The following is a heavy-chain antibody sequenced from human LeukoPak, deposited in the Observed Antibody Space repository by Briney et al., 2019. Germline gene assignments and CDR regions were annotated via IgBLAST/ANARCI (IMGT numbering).Heavy chain of an antibody. CDR1: GFTFSSYA. V-gene: IGHV3-30-3*01. D-gene: IGHD6-13*01. J-gene: IGHJ4*02. CDR3: ARVKGGIAAAGNYFDY. Sequence: GGSLRLSCAASGFTFSSYAMHWVRQGPGKGLEWVALVSYDGGSKYYADSVKGRITISRDNSKNTLHLQMSSLRTEDTAVYYCARVKGGIAAAGNYFDYWGQGTLVTVSS. CDR2: VSYDGGSK.